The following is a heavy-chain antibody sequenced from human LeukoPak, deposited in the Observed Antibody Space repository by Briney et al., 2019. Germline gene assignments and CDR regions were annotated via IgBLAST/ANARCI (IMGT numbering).Heavy chain of an antibody. J-gene: IGHJ5*02. CDR3: ARGQLTMIVVVNGNWFDP. Sequence: SSETLSLTCAVSGASIRSYYWSWIRQPPGKGLEWIGFISYSGSTNYNPSLKSRVTTSVDTSKSQFSLKLSSVTAADTAVYYCARGQLTMIVVVNGNWFDPWGQGTLVTVSS. CDR1: GASIRSYY. V-gene: IGHV4-59*01. D-gene: IGHD3-22*01. CDR2: ISYSGST.